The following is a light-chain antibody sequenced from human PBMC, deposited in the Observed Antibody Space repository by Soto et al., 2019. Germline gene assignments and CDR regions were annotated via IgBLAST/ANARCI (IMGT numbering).Light chain of an antibody. CDR2: EVT. CDR1: SSDVGNYDL. CDR3: SSYAGSTKVV. J-gene: IGLJ3*02. V-gene: IGLV2-23*02. Sequence: QSALTQPASVSGSPGQSITISCTGTSSDVGNYDLVSWYEHHPGKAPRLIIYEVTKRPSGGSDRFSGSKSGNTASLTISGLQAEDEGDYYCSSYAGSTKVVFGGGTKLTVL.